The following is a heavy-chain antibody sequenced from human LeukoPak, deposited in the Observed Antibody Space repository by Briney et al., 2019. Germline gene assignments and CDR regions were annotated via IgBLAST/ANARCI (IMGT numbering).Heavy chain of an antibody. V-gene: IGHV4-39*07. Sequence: KPSETLSLTCTVSGGSISSSSYYWGWIRQPPGKGLEWIGSIYYSGSTYYNPSLKSRVTISVDTSKNQFSLKLSSVTAADTAVYYCARAAGNSSSWFYPYYYYYYMDVWGKGTTVTVSS. D-gene: IGHD6-13*01. J-gene: IGHJ6*03. CDR2: IYYSGST. CDR3: ARAAGNSSSWFYPYYYYYYMDV. CDR1: GGSISSSSYY.